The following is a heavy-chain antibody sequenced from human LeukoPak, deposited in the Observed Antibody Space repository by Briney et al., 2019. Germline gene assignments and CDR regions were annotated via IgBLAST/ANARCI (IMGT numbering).Heavy chain of an antibody. CDR3: AELGITMIGGV. J-gene: IGHJ6*04. V-gene: IGHV3-48*03. D-gene: IGHD3-10*02. CDR1: GFTFSSYE. CDR2: ISSSGSTI. Sequence: PGGSLRLSCAASGFTFSSYEMNWVRQAPGHELEWVSYISSSGSTIYYADSVKGRFTISRDNAKNSLYLQMNSLRAEDTAVYYCAELGITMIGGVWGKGTTVTISS.